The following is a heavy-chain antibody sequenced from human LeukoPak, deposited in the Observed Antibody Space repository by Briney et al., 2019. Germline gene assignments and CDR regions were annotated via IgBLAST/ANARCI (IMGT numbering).Heavy chain of an antibody. Sequence: GASVKVSCKASGGTFSSYAISWVRQAPGQGLEWMGGIIPIFGTANYAQKFQGRVTITADKSTSTAYMELSSLRSEDTAVYYCAKVVIAEGSFDYWGQGTLVTVSS. J-gene: IGHJ4*02. CDR1: GGTFSSYA. CDR3: AKVVIAEGSFDY. D-gene: IGHD6-13*01. V-gene: IGHV1-69*06. CDR2: IIPIFGTA.